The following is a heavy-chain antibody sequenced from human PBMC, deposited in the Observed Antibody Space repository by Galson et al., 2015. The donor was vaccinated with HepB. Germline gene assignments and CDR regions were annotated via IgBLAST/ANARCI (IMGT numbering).Heavy chain of an antibody. J-gene: IGHJ5*02. V-gene: IGHV4-30-4*01. CDR3: ARAPGFCSGGSCYLGIWFDP. CDR2: IYYSGST. D-gene: IGHD2-15*01. Sequence: TLSLTCTVSGGSISSGDYYWSWIRQPPGKGLEWIGYIYYSGSTYYNPSLKSRVTISVDTSKNQFSLKLSSVTAADTAVYYCARAPGFCSGGSCYLGIWFDPWGQGTLVTVSS. CDR1: GGSISSGDYY.